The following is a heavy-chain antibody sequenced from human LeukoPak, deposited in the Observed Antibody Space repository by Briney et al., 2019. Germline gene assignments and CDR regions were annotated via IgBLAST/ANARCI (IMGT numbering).Heavy chain of an antibody. CDR1: GFTFSSYA. V-gene: IGHV3-74*01. CDR2: VESNGRNT. J-gene: IGHJ4*02. D-gene: IGHD5-24*01. CDR3: ARDGSAYNFDY. Sequence: GGSLRLSCAASGFTFSSYAMNWVRQAPGKGLVWVSRVESNGRNTIYADSVKGRFTISRDNRKNTLYLQMNSLRAEDTAVYYCARDGSAYNFDYWGQGTLVTVSS.